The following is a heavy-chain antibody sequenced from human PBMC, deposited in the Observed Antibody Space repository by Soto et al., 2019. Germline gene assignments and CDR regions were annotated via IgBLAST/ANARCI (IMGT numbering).Heavy chain of an antibody. J-gene: IGHJ6*02. CDR3: ARSLYYDFWSGYYTGIGGPYYYHGMDV. Sequence: ASVKVSCKASGGTFSSYAISWVRQAPGQGLEWMGGIIPIFGTANYAQKFQGRVTITADESTSTAYMELSSLRSEDTAVYYCARSLYYDFWSGYYTGIGGPYYYHGMDVWGQGTTVTVSS. D-gene: IGHD3-3*01. CDR1: GGTFSSYA. V-gene: IGHV1-69*13. CDR2: IIPIFGTA.